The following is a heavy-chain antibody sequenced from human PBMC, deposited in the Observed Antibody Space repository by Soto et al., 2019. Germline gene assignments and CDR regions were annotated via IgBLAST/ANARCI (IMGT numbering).Heavy chain of an antibody. D-gene: IGHD2-2*01. CDR1: GFTFSSYA. Sequence: PGGSLRLSCAASGFTFSSYAMSWVRQAPGKGLEWVSGLSGSGASTYYADSVKGRFTISRDNSKNTLYLQMNSLRAEDTAVYYCAKGGLRGSSCYVCIDYWGQGTLVTVSS. CDR3: AKGGLRGSSCYVCIDY. J-gene: IGHJ4*02. CDR2: LSGSGAST. V-gene: IGHV3-23*01.